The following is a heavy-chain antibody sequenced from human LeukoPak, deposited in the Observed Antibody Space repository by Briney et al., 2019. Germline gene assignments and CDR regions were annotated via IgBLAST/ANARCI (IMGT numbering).Heavy chain of an antibody. D-gene: IGHD6-13*01. V-gene: IGHV1-18*01. CDR2: ISASNGNT. J-gene: IGHJ4*02. CDR3: ATDTSYSWYDTFGEY. CDR1: GYTFTSYG. Sequence: ASVKVSCKASGYTFTSYGISWVRQAPGQGLEWMGWISASNGNTDYAQKFQGRVTMTTDTSTTTAYMELRSLRSDDTAVYYCATDTSYSWYDTFGEYWGLGTLVTVSS.